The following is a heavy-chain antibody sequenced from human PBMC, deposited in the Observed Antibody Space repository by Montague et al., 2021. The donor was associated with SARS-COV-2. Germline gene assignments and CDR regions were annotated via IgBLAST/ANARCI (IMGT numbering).Heavy chain of an antibody. Sequence: QSGAEVKKPGESLKISCKGSGYSFITYWIGWVRQMPGKGLEWMGIIYPGDSDTRYSPSFQGQVTMSVDKSISTAYLQWSSLKASDTAMYYCARRQDYYYYGMDVWGQGTPVTVSS. CDR2: IYPGDSDT. V-gene: IGHV5-51*01. J-gene: IGHJ6*02. CDR1: GYSFITYW. CDR3: ARRQDYYYYGMDV.